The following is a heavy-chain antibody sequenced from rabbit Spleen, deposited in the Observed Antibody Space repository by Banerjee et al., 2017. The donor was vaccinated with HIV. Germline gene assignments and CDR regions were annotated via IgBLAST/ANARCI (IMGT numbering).Heavy chain of an antibody. Sequence: QEQLVESGGGLVQPEGSLTLTCTASGFDFSSNAMCWVRQAPGKGPEWIACIYGGDGSTYYASWAKGRFTISKTSSTTVTLEMTSLTVADTATYFCARDLVAVIGWNFNLWGPGTLVTVS. J-gene: IGHJ4*01. CDR1: GFDFSSNA. V-gene: IGHV1S47*01. D-gene: IGHD5-1*01. CDR2: IYGGDGST. CDR3: ARDLVAVIGWNFNL.